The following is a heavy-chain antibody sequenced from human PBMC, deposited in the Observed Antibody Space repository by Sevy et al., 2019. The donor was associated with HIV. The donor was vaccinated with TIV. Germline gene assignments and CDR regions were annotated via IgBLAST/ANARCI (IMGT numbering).Heavy chain of an antibody. CDR2: ISYDGSNK. CDR1: GFTFSSYA. J-gene: IGHJ6*02. CDR3: ARDARVNQDYYYYGMDV. D-gene: IGHD5-18*01. Sequence: GGSLRLSCAASGFTFSSYAMHWVRQAPGKGLEWVAVISYDGSNKYYADSVKGRFTISRDNSKNTLYLQMNSLRAEDTAVYYCARDARVNQDYYYYGMDVWRQGTTVTVSS. V-gene: IGHV3-30-3*01.